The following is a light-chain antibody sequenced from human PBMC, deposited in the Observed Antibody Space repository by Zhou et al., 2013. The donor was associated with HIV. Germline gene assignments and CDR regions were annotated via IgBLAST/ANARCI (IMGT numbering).Light chain of an antibody. V-gene: IGKV1-8*01. CDR3: QQYNNKPIT. Sequence: AIRMTQSPSSFSASTGDRVTITCRASQGISSYLAWYQQKPGKAPKLLIYAASTLQSGVPSRFSGSGSGTDFTLTISCLQSEDFATYYCQQYNNKPITFGQGTRLEI. CDR1: QGISSY. J-gene: IGKJ5*01. CDR2: AAS.